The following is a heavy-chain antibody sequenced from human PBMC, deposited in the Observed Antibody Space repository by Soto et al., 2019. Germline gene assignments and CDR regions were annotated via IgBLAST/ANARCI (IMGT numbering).Heavy chain of an antibody. J-gene: IGHJ4*02. CDR2: IKSKADGGTT. V-gene: IGHV3-15*01. D-gene: IGHD4-17*01. Sequence: SWIRQPPGKGLEWVGRIKSKADGGTTDYAAPVKGRFTISRDESQNTLYLQMNSLKTEDTAVYYCTSLYYGHWGQGTLVTVSS. CDR3: TSLYYGH.